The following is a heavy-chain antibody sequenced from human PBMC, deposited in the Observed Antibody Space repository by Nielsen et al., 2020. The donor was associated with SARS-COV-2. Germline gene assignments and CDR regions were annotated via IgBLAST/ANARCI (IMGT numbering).Heavy chain of an antibody. CDR1: GLTLSTFW. Sequence: GEFLKISCTASGLTLSTFWMHWVRPVPGKGLVWVARINPDGTSLSYGDSVKGRFTISRDHAKNTLFLQMSSLRAEDTGTYYCARGDFDPDYWGQGTQVTVSS. CDR2: INPDGTSL. D-gene: IGHD3-9*01. CDR3: ARGDFDPDY. J-gene: IGHJ4*02. V-gene: IGHV3-74*01.